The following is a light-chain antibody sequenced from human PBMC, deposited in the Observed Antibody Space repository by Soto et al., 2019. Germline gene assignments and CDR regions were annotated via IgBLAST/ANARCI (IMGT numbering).Light chain of an antibody. V-gene: IGLV2-8*01. CDR3: SSYAGTPFV. CDR2: EVN. J-gene: IGLJ1*01. Sequence: QSALTQPPSASGSPGQSVTISCTGTSSDVGRYNYVSWYQQHPGKAPKLMISEVNKRASGVPDRFSGSKSGNTASLTVSGLQAEDEADYSCSSYAGTPFVFGTGTKVTVL. CDR1: SSDVGRYNY.